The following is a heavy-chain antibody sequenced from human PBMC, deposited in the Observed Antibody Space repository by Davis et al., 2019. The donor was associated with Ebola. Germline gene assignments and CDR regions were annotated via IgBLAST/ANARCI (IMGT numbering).Heavy chain of an antibody. D-gene: IGHD4-17*01. V-gene: IGHV3-73*01. CDR1: GFTFRGSA. J-gene: IGHJ4*02. Sequence: GESLKISCAASGFTFRGSAMHWVRQASGKGLEWVGRIRSKANSYATAYAASVKGRFTISRDDSKNTAYLQMNSLKTEDTAVYYCTQTSGDVDYWGEGTLVTVSS. CDR2: IRSKANSYAT. CDR3: TQTSGDVDY.